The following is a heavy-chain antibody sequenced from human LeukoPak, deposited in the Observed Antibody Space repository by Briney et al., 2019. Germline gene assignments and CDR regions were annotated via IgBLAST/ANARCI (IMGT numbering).Heavy chain of an antibody. Sequence: PGRSLRLSCAASGFTFSSYGMRWVRQAPGKGLEWVAVISYDGSNKYYADSVKGRFTISRDNSKNTLYLQMNSLRAEDTAVYYCAKLRAPHYDYVWGSYHPQNWFDPWGQGTLVTVSS. V-gene: IGHV3-30*18. D-gene: IGHD3-16*02. J-gene: IGHJ5*02. CDR2: ISYDGSNK. CDR1: GFTFSSYG. CDR3: AKLRAPHYDYVWGSYHPQNWFDP.